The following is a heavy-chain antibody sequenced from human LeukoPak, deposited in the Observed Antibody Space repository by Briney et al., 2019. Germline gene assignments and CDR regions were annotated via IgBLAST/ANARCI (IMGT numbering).Heavy chain of an antibody. CDR1: GYPISSGYY. Sequence: PSETLSLTCTVSGYPISSGYYWGWIRQPPGKGLEWIGSIYHSGSTYYNPSLKSRVTISVDTSKNQFSLKLSSVTAADTAVYYCARVLLATNWFDPWGQGTLVTVSS. V-gene: IGHV4-38-2*02. J-gene: IGHJ5*02. CDR3: ARVLLATNWFDP. D-gene: IGHD2-21*02. CDR2: IYHSGST.